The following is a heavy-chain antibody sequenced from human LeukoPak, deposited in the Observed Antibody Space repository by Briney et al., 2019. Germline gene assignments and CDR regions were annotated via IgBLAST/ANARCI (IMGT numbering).Heavy chain of an antibody. CDR1: GYSISSGYY. J-gene: IGHJ4*02. CDR2: IYYSGST. V-gene: IGHV4-61*01. D-gene: IGHD3-22*01. Sequence: SETLSLTCTVSGYSISSGYYWGWIRQPPGKGLEWIGYIYYSGSTNYNPSLKSRVTISVDTSKNQFSLKLSSVTAADTAVYYCARGITMIGPNYWGQGTLVTVSS. CDR3: ARGITMIGPNY.